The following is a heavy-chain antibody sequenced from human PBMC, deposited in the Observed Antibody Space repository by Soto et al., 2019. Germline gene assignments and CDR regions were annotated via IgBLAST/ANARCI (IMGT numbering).Heavy chain of an antibody. J-gene: IGHJ4*02. CDR1: GFPLTTRGMS. CDR2: IYWDDDK. V-gene: IGHV2-5*02. CDR3: AHNRGDGDYFQY. Sequence: QITLKESGPTLVKPTQTLTLTCSFSGFPLTTRGMSVSWIRQPPGKALEWLSVIYWDDDKRYSPSLKNRLTIARDTSKNQVVLKMTDMDPLDTATFYCAHNRGDGDYFQYWGQGTLVFVSS. D-gene: IGHD3-16*01.